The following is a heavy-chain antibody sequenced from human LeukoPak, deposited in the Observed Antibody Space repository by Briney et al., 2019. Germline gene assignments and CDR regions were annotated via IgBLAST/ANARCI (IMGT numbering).Heavy chain of an antibody. Sequence: GGSLRLSCAASGFTFSSYAMSWVRQAPGKGLEWVSAISGSGGSTYYADSAKGRFTISRDNSKNTLYLQMNSLRAEDTAVYYCAKHLKTCSTSCLYYFDYWGQGTLVTVSS. CDR1: GFTFSSYA. J-gene: IGHJ4*02. CDR3: AKHLKTCSTSCLYYFDY. D-gene: IGHD2-2*01. V-gene: IGHV3-23*01. CDR2: ISGSGGST.